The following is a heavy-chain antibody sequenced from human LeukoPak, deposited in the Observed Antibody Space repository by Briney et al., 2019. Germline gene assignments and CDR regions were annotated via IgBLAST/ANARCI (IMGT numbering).Heavy chain of an antibody. D-gene: IGHD4-11*01. J-gene: IGHJ5*02. V-gene: IGHV3-48*03. CDR3: ARGGHSNYESGLNWFDP. CDR1: GFTFSSYE. CDR2: ISSSGSTI. Sequence: GGSLRLSCAASGFTFSSYEMNWVRQAPGKGLEWVSYISSSGSTIYYADSVKGRFTISRDNAKNSLYLQMNSLRAEDTAVYYCARGGHSNYESGLNWFDPWGQGTLVTVSS.